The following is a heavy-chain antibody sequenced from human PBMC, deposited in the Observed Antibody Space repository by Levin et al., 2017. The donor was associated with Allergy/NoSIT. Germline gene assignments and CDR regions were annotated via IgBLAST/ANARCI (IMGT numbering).Heavy chain of an antibody. CDR1: GFIFSDYW. CDR3: ASLGSVVTSNGAIDY. CDR2: IKEDGSEG. V-gene: IGHV3-7*01. Sequence: PGGSLRLSCAASGFIFSDYWMTWVRQTPGKGLEWVANIKEDGSEGFYVDSVKGRFTVSRDKAGKSVFLQMNSLRAEDTAVYYCASLGSVVTSNGAIDYWGQGALVTVSS. D-gene: IGHD2-15*01. J-gene: IGHJ4*02.